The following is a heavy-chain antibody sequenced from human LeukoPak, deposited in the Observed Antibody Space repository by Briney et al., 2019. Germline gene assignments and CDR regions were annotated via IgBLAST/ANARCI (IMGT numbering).Heavy chain of an antibody. J-gene: IGHJ4*02. CDR1: GFTFSSYS. CDR3: AREDRSGAIDY. V-gene: IGHV3-21*01. Sequence: GGSLRLSCAASGFTFSSYSMNWVRQAPGKGLEWVSSISSSSTYIYYADSVKGRFTISRDNAKNSLYLQTNSLRAEDTAVYYCAREDRSGAIDYWGQGTLVTVSS. D-gene: IGHD1-26*01. CDR2: ISSSSTYI.